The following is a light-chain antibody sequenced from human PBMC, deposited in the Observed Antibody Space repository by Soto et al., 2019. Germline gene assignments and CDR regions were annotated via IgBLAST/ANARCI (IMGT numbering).Light chain of an antibody. J-gene: IGLJ3*02. Sequence: QSALPQPASVSGSPGQSITISCTGTSSDVGGYNYVSWYQQHPGKAPKLMIYEVSNRPSGFSNRFSGSKSGNTASLTISGLQAEDEADYYCSSYTSSSTIGVFGGGTKVTVL. V-gene: IGLV2-14*01. CDR3: SSYTSSSTIGV. CDR2: EVS. CDR1: SSDVGGYNY.